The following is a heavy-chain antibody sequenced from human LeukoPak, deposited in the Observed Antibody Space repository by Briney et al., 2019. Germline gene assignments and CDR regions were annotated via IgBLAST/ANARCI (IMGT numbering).Heavy chain of an antibody. CDR3: AREGTGYDFWSGYSNDAFDI. D-gene: IGHD3-3*01. J-gene: IGHJ3*02. CDR1: GFTFSSYA. V-gene: IGHV3-74*01. CDR2: INNGGSTT. Sequence: PGGSLRLSCSASGFTFSSYAMHWVRQAPGKGLVWVSRINNGGSTTSYADSVKGRFTISRDNAKNTLYLQMNSLRAEDTAVYYCAREGTGYDFWSGYSNDAFDIWGQGTMVTVSS.